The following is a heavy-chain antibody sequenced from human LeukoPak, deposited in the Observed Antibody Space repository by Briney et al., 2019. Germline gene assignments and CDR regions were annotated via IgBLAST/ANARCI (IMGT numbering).Heavy chain of an antibody. D-gene: IGHD6-19*01. Sequence: PSETLSLTCTVSGGSISSYYWSWIRQPPGKGLEWIGEINHSGSTNYNPSLKSRVTISVDTSKNQFSLKLSSVTAADTAVYYCARGWVAVAAREFDYWGQGTLVTVSS. CDR1: GGSISSYY. CDR2: INHSGST. V-gene: IGHV4-34*01. J-gene: IGHJ4*02. CDR3: ARGWVAVAAREFDY.